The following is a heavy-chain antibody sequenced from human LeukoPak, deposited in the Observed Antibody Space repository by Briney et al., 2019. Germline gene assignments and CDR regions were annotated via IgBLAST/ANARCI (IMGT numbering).Heavy chain of an antibody. J-gene: IGHJ3*02. CDR3: ARHAGYSSSWYILAFDI. D-gene: IGHD6-13*01. CDR2: IYYSGST. V-gene: IGHV4-39*01. CDR1: GGSISSSSYY. Sequence: SETLSLTCTVSGGSISSSSYYWGWIRQPPGTGLEWIGSIYYSGSTYYNPSLKSRVTISVDTSKNQFSLKLSSVTAADTAVYYCARHAGYSSSWYILAFDIWGQGTMVTVSS.